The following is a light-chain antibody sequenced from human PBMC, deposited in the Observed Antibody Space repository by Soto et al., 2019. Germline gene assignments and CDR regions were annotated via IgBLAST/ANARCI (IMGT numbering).Light chain of an antibody. CDR3: QQYNNWPPWT. V-gene: IGKV3-15*01. CDR2: GVF. CDR1: QSVSSN. J-gene: IGKJ1*01. Sequence: EIVTTQSPATLSVSPGERATLSCRASQSVSSNLAWYQQKPGQAPRLLMYGVFTRATGIPARVSGSGSGTEFTLTISSLQSEDFAVYYCQQYNNWPPWTFAQGTKVDIK.